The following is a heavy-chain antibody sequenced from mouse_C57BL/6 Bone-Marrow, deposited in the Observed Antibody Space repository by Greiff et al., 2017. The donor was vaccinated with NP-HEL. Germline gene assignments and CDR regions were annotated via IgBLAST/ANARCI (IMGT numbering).Heavy chain of an antibody. CDR2: IRSKSNNYAT. J-gene: IGHJ4*01. Sequence: EVMLVESGGGLVQPKGSLKLSCAASGFSFNTYAMNWVRQAPGKGLEWVARIRSKSNNYATYYADSVKDRFTISRDDSESMLYLQMNNLKTEDTAMYYCVRRGQGYAMDYWGQGTSVTVSS. V-gene: IGHV10-1*01. CDR1: GFSFNTYA. CDR3: VRRGQGYAMDY.